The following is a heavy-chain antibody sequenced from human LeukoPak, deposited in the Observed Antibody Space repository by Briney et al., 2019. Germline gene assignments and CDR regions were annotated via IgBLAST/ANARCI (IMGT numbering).Heavy chain of an antibody. D-gene: IGHD3-3*01. CDR3: ARSTIFGVVMAFDY. V-gene: IGHV3-11*01. J-gene: IGHJ4*02. CDR2: ISSSGSTI. Sequence: GGSLRLSCAASGFTFSDYYMSWIRQAPGKGLEWVSYISSSGSTIYYADSVKGRFTISRDNAKNSLYLQMNSLRAEDTAVYYCARSTIFGVVMAFDYWGQGTLVTASS. CDR1: GFTFSDYY.